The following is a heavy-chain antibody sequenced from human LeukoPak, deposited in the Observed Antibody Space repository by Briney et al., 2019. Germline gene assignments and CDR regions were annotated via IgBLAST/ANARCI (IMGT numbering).Heavy chain of an antibody. CDR3: ATLMRGPTGYSGYGGEDY. V-gene: IGHV3-23*01. Sequence: GSLRLSCAASGFTFSNYAMTWVRQAQGKGLQWVSAITGSGGSTYHADSVKGRFAISRDNSKNTLYLQMNSLRAEDTAVYYCATLMRGPTGYSGYGGEDYWGQGTLVTVSS. CDR1: GFTFSNYA. J-gene: IGHJ4*02. CDR2: ITGSGGST. D-gene: IGHD5-12*01.